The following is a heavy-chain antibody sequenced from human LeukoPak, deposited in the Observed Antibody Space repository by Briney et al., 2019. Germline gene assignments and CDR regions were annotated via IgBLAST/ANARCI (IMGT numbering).Heavy chain of an antibody. CDR3: ARERGYSYGYINY. J-gene: IGHJ4*02. V-gene: IGHV3-30*01. CDR2: ISYDGSNK. D-gene: IGHD5-18*01. CDR1: GFTFSSYA. Sequence: PGRSLRLSCAASGFTFSSYAMHWVRQAPGKGLEWVAVISYDGSNKYYADSVKGRFTISRDNSKNTLYLEMNSLRAEDTAVYYCARERGYSYGYINYWGQGTLVTVSS.